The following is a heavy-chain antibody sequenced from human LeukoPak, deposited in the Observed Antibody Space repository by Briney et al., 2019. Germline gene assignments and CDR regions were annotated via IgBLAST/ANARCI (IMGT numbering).Heavy chain of an antibody. J-gene: IGHJ4*02. D-gene: IGHD5-24*01. CDR3: TTHRDGHNPLDY. CDR1: GFTFYNYA. CDR2: ISGSGGTST. Sequence: GGSLRLSCAASGFTFYNYAMIWVRQAPGRGLDWVSGISGSGGTSTYYAGSVQGRFTISRDNSRNTFYLQMNSLRAEDTAVYYCTTHRDGHNPLDYWGQGTLVTVSS. V-gene: IGHV3-23*01.